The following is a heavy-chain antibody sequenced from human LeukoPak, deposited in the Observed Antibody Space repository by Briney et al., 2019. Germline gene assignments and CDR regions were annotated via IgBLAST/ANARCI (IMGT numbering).Heavy chain of an antibody. Sequence: SGGSLRLSCAASGSTFSTYAMTWVRQAPGKGLEWVAGIVGSSSPYYADSVKGRFTISKDTSKNTLYLQMNSLRVEDTAMYYCAKDLHLNDGRWEFDPWGQGTLVTVSS. V-gene: IGHV3-23*01. D-gene: IGHD5-24*01. CDR2: IVGSSSP. CDR1: GSTFSTYA. CDR3: AKDLHLNDGRWEFDP. J-gene: IGHJ5*02.